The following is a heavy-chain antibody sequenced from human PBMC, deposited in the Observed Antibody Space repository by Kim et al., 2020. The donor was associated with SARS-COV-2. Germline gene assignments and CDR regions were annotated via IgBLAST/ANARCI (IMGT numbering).Heavy chain of an antibody. J-gene: IGHJ4*02. CDR3: AREGVSSSRRGLDY. V-gene: IGHV1-2*06. CDR1: GYTFTGYY. CDR2: INPNSGGT. Sequence: ASVKVSCKASGYTFTGYYMHWVRQAPGQGLEWMGRINPNSGGTNYAQKFQGRVTMTRDTSISTAYMELSRLRSDDTAVYYCAREGVSSSRRGLDYWGQGTLVTVSS. D-gene: IGHD6-13*01.